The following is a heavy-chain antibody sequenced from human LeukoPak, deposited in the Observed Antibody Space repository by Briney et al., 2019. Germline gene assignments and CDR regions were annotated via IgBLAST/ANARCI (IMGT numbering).Heavy chain of an antibody. V-gene: IGHV4-59*12. CDR1: GGPINNYY. J-gene: IGHJ4*02. CDR2: IHSSGRT. D-gene: IGHD3-10*01. CDR3: ARDNYGSGLPDFDY. Sequence: SETLSLTCTVSGGPINNYYWSWIRQSPGKGLEWIGYIHSSGRTNCNPSLKSRVTIAVDTSKNQFSLNLRSVTAADTSVYYCARDNYGSGLPDFDYWGQGTLVTVSS.